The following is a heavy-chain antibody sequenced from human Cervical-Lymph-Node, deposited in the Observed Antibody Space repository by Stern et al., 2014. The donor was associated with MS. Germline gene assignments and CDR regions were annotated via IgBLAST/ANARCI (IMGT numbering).Heavy chain of an antibody. V-gene: IGHV5-51*01. J-gene: IGHJ4*02. D-gene: IGHD3-10*02. CDR2: SYPVDSET. CDR3: ARRRDYVRGSLDTFYHFDN. CDR1: GYSFPSYW. Sequence: DQLVQSGAEVKKPGESLKISCKASGYSFPSYWIGWLRQMPGKGLEGMGVSYPVDSETLYSPSFKGQVTIVADRSSNTVYLQCSSRKASDTATYYCARRRDYVRGSLDTFYHFDNWGQGTLVTVS.